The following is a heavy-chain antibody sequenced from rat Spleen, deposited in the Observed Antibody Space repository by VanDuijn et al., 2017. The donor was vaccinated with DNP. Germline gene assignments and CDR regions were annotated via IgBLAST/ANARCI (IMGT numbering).Heavy chain of an antibody. J-gene: IGHJ3*01. D-gene: IGHD4-3*01. CDR3: ASSWVGVRGIWFAF. Sequence: QVQPQQSGADLAKPGSSVKISCKASGYSFTTNYIGWIKQTTGQGLDYIGYIYTESGGTNYNEKFKGKATLTVDKASSTAFMQLSSLTPEDSTVYYCASSWVGVRGIWFAFWGQGTLVTVSS. CDR2: IYTESGGT. CDR1: GYSFTTNY. V-gene: IGHV1-43*01.